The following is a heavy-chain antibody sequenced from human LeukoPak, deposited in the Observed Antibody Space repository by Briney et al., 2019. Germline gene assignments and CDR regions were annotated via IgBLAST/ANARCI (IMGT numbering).Heavy chain of an antibody. V-gene: IGHV4-34*01. Sequence: PSETLSLTCAVYGGSFSGYYWSWIRQPPGEGLEWIGEINHSGSTNYNPSLKSRVTISVDTSKNQFSLKLSSVTAADTAVYYCAGFMITFGGVIGHFDYWGQGTLVTVSS. D-gene: IGHD3-16*02. CDR2: INHSGST. J-gene: IGHJ4*02. CDR3: AGFMITFGGVIGHFDY. CDR1: GGSFSGYY.